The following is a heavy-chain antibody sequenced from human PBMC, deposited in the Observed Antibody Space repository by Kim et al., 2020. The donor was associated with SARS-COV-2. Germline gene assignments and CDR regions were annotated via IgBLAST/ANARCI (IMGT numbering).Heavy chain of an antibody. D-gene: IGHD3-22*01. J-gene: IGHJ4*02. Sequence: PSLKSRLTITKDTSKNQVVLTMTNMDPVDTATYYCAHSAYYYDSSGVFDYWGQGTLVTVSS. V-gene: IGHV2-5*01. CDR3: AHSAYYYDSSGVFDY.